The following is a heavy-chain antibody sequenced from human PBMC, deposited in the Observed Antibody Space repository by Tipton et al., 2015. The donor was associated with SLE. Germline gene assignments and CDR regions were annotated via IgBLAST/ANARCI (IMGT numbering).Heavy chain of an antibody. CDR1: GVSISSDSYY. J-gene: IGHJ3*02. CDR3: ARTLDALDI. CDR2: AYTTGSP. Sequence: TLSLTCTVSGVSISSDSYYWNWIRQPAGKGLEWIGRAYTTGSPYYNTSLESRVAISMDTSKNQFSLKLTAVTAADTAVYYCARTLDALDIWGQGTMVTVSS. V-gene: IGHV4-61*02.